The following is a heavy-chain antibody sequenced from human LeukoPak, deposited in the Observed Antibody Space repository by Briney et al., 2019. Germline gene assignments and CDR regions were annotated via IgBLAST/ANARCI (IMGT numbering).Heavy chain of an antibody. D-gene: IGHD2-8*02. Sequence: SETLSLTCNVSGYSISSGYYWGWIRQPPGKGLECIGIIHHTGSTYYKSSLKSRVTISVDTSKNQFSLKLSSVTAADTAVYYCARGYWFYFDYWGQGTLVTVSS. CDR3: ARGYWFYFDY. V-gene: IGHV4-38-2*02. CDR1: GYSISSGYY. J-gene: IGHJ4*02. CDR2: IHHTGST.